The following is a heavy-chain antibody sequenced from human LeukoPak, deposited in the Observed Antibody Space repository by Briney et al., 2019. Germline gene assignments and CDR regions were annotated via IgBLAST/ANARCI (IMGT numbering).Heavy chain of an antibody. D-gene: IGHD6-13*01. CDR2: IWYDGSNK. V-gene: IGHV3-33*01. J-gene: IGHJ6*02. CDR3: ARGVPTLAAAGTWYYYGMDV. Sequence: GGPLRLSCAASGFTFSSYGMHWVRQAPGKGLEWVAVIWYDGSNKYYADSVKGRFTISRDNSKNTLYLQMNSLRAEDTAVYYCARGVPTLAAAGTWYYYGMDVWGQGTTVTVSS. CDR1: GFTFSSYG.